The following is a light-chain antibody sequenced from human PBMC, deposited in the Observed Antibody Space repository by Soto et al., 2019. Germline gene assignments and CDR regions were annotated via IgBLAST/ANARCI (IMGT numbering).Light chain of an antibody. J-gene: IGKJ1*01. CDR2: DAS. Sequence: EIGLTHSPATLSLSPGERATLSCRASQSVSSYLAWYQQKPGQAPRLLIYDASNRATGIPARFSGSGSGTDFTLTISSLEPEDFAVYYCQQRSNWWTFGQGTKV. CDR3: QQRSNWWT. V-gene: IGKV3-11*01. CDR1: QSVSSY.